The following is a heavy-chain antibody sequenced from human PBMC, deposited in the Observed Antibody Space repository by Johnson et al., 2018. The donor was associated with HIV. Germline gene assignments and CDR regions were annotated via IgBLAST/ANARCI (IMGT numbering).Heavy chain of an antibody. Sequence: VQLVESGGGLVQPGGSLRLSCAASGFTFSSYAMSWVRQAPGKGLEWVSAISGSGGSTYYADSVKGRFTISRDNSKNTLSLQMNSLRAEDTAVYYCAKVQGSYAPPLDAFDIWGQGTMVTVSS. CDR2: ISGSGGST. D-gene: IGHD1-26*01. CDR1: GFTFSSYA. J-gene: IGHJ3*02. CDR3: AKVQGSYAPPLDAFDI. V-gene: IGHV3-23*04.